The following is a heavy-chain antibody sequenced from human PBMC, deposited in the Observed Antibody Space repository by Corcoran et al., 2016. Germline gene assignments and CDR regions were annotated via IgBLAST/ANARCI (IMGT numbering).Heavy chain of an antibody. V-gene: IGHV4-34*01. CDR3: ARYCSSTSCKYYGMDV. D-gene: IGHD2-2*01. CDR2: INHSGST. CDR1: GGSFSGYY. J-gene: IGHJ6*02. Sequence: QVQLQQWGAGLLKPSETLSLTCAVYGGSFSGYYWSWIRQPPGKGLEWIGEINHSGSTNYNPSLKSRVTISVDTSKNQFSLKLSSVTAADTAVYYCARYCSSTSCKYYGMDVWGQGTTVTVSS.